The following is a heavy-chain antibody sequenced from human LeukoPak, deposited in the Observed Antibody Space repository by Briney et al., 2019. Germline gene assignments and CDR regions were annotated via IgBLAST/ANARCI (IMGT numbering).Heavy chain of an antibody. CDR2: ISGSGGST. Sequence: PGGSLRLSCAASGFTFSAYVTNWVRQAPGKGLESVSAISGSGGSTDYADSVKGRFTISRDNSKNTLYLQMNSLRAEDTAVYYCAKMAAEGIPATPGSYWGQGTLVTVSS. J-gene: IGHJ4*02. CDR1: GFTFSAYV. V-gene: IGHV3-23*01. D-gene: IGHD2-15*01. CDR3: AKMAAEGIPATPGSY.